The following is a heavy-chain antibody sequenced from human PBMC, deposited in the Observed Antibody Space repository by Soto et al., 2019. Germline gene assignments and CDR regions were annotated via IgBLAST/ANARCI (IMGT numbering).Heavy chain of an antibody. Sequence: EVQLVESGGGLVQPGGSLRLSCAASGFTVSSNYMSWVRQAPGKGLEWVSVIYSGGSTYYADYVKGRFTISRDNSKNTLYLQMNSLRAEDTAVYYCARDPTLINGFDYWGQGTLVTVSS. CDR2: IYSGGST. V-gene: IGHV3-66*01. CDR3: ARDPTLINGFDY. J-gene: IGHJ4*02. D-gene: IGHD2-8*01. CDR1: GFTVSSNY.